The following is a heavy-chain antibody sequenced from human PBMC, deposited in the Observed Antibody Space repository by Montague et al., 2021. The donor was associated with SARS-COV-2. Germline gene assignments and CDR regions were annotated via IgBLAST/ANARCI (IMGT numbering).Heavy chain of an antibody. D-gene: IGHD1-1*01. V-gene: IGHV6-1*01. CDR2: TYYRSKRYN. CDR3: TSGREGNYDVMDV. Sequence: CAISGDSVSSNSATWNWVRQSPSRGLEWLGRTYYRSKRYNDSAVSVRGRETINPDTSKNQFSLHLNSVTPEDTAIYYCTSGREGNYDVMDVWGQGTTVTVSS. CDR1: GDSVSSNSAT. J-gene: IGHJ6*02.